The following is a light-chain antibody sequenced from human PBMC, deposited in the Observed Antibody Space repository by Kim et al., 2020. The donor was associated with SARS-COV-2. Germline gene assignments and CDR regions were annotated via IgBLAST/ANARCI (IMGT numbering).Light chain of an antibody. CDR1: SSDVGGYNY. J-gene: IGLJ3*02. V-gene: IGLV2-14*01. CDR2: DVS. Sequence: QSALTQPPSVSGSPGQSITISCTGTSSDVGGYNYVSWYQQHPGKAPKLMIYDVSKRPSGVSNRYSGSKSGNTASLTITGLQAEDEADYYCSSYTSSSASWVFGGGTQLTVL. CDR3: SSYTSSSASWV.